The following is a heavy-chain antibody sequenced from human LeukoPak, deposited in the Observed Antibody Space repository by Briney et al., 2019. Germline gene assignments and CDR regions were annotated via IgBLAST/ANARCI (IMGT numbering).Heavy chain of an antibody. V-gene: IGHV3-21*01. CDR1: GFTVSSNY. CDR3: ARGYCSGGSCYSADLIDY. D-gene: IGHD2-15*01. CDR2: ISSSSSYI. Sequence: GGSLRLSCAASGFTVSSNYMSWVRQAPGKGLEWVSSISSSSSYIYYADSVKGRFTISRDNAKNSLYLQMNSLRAEDTAVYYCARGYCSGGSCYSADLIDYWGQGTLVTVSS. J-gene: IGHJ4*02.